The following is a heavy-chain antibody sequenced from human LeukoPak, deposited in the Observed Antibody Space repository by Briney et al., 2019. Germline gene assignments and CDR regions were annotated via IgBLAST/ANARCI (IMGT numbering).Heavy chain of an antibody. Sequence: GGSLRLSCAASGFTFSNYAIHWVRQAPGKGLEWVAVISYDGSNKYYADSVKGRFTISRDNSKNKLFLQMNSLRPEDTAVYYCARSHSSTWSPFDYWGQGTLLTVSS. V-gene: IGHV3-30-3*01. J-gene: IGHJ4*02. CDR3: ARSHSSTWSPFDY. D-gene: IGHD6-13*01. CDR1: GFTFSNYA. CDR2: ISYDGSNK.